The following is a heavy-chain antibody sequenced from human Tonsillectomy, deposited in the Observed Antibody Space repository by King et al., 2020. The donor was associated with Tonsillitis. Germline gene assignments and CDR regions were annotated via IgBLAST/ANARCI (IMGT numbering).Heavy chain of an antibody. CDR1: GFTFTSHW. Sequence: VQLVESGVEVKKPGESLKIPCKVSGFTFTSHWIGWVRQMPGKGLEWMGMIYPGDSDTRYSPSFQGQVTISAENSLTPAYLPWSSLKASDTAMYYCASPLRYCSDGICYSAYFDSWGQGTQVTVSS. D-gene: IGHD2-15*01. CDR3: ASPLRYCSDGICYSAYFDS. J-gene: IGHJ4*02. CDR2: IYPGDSDT. V-gene: IGHV5-51*01.